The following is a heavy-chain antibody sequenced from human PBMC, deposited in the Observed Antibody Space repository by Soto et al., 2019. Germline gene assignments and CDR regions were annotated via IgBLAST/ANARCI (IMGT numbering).Heavy chain of an antibody. D-gene: IGHD1-26*01. Sequence: GASVKVSCKASGGTFSSYAISWVRQAPGQGLEWMGGIIPIFGTANYAQKFQGRVTITADESTSTAYMELSSLRSEDTAVYYCAREYSGSYSPYYYGMDVWGQGTTVTVSS. CDR1: GGTFSSYA. J-gene: IGHJ6*02. V-gene: IGHV1-69*13. CDR3: AREYSGSYSPYYYGMDV. CDR2: IIPIFGTA.